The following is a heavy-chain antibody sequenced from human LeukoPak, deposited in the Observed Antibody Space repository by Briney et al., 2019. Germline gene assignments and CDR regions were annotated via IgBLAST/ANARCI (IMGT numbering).Heavy chain of an antibody. D-gene: IGHD5-18*01. CDR2: IYHSGST. V-gene: IGHV4-30-2*01. Sequence: SETLSLTCTVSGGSISSSSYYWGWIRQPPGKGLEWIGYIYHSGSTYYNPSLKSRVTISVDRSKNQFSLKLSSVTAADTAVYYCARAQDNTAYFDYWGQGTLVTVSS. J-gene: IGHJ4*02. CDR3: ARAQDNTAYFDY. CDR1: GGSISSSSYY.